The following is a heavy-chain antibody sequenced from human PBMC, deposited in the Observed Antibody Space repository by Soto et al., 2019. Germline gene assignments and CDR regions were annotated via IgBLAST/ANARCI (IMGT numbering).Heavy chain of an antibody. V-gene: IGHV3-15*02. CDR2: IKSEIDGGTT. J-gene: IGHJ4*02. D-gene: IGHD3-3*01. Sequence: EVQLVESGGTLVKPGGSLRLSCAASGFTFSTTWMNWVRQALGKGLEWVGHIKSEIDGGTTDYAAAVRGRFTISRDDSKNTLHLQMNSLKSEDTAVYYCTTFFDLYWGQGTLVTVSS. CDR3: TTFFDLY. CDR1: GFTFSTTW.